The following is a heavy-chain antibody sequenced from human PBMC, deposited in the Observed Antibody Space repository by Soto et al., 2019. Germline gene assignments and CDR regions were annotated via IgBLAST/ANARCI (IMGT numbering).Heavy chain of an antibody. CDR3: ANYYMIFGVVDY. D-gene: IGHD3-3*01. Sequence: EVQLLESGGGLVQPGGSLRLSCAASGFTFSSYPMSWVRQAPGKGLEWVSSIGGSGGSTYYADSVKGRFTISRDNSKNTLYLQMNSLRAEDSAVYYCANYYMIFGVVDYWGQGTLVTVSS. CDR2: IGGSGGST. V-gene: IGHV3-23*01. CDR1: GFTFSSYP. J-gene: IGHJ4*02.